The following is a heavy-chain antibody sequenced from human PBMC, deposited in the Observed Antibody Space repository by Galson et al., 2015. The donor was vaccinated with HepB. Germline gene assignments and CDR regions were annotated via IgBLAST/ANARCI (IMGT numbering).Heavy chain of an antibody. CDR1: GFTFSSYG. J-gene: IGHJ4*02. Sequence: SLRLSCAASGFTFSSYGMHWVRQAPGKGLEWVAVISYDGSNKYYADSVKGRFTISRDNSKNTLYLQMNSLRAEDTAVYYCAKERGDIVAVPPLDYFDYWGQGALVTVSP. D-gene: IGHD2-2*01. CDR2: ISYDGSNK. CDR3: AKERGDIVAVPPLDYFDY. V-gene: IGHV3-30*18.